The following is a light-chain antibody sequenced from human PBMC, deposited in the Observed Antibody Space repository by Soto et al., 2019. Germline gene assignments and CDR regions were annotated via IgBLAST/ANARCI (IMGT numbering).Light chain of an antibody. Sequence: QSALTQPASVSGSPGQSITISCTGTSSDVGDYNYVSWYQQRPGKAPKLMIYEVSNRPSGISYRFSGSKSGNTASLTISGLQPEDEADYYCTSYTSSSTLVVGGGTKLTVL. CDR1: SSDVGDYNY. CDR2: EVS. CDR3: TSYTSSSTLV. V-gene: IGLV2-14*01. J-gene: IGLJ2*01.